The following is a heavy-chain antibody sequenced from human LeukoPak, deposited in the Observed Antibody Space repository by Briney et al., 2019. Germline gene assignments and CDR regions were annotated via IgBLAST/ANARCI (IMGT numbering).Heavy chain of an antibody. CDR1: GYTFTSYY. J-gene: IGHJ5*02. V-gene: IGHV1-46*01. Sequence: ASVKVSCKASGYTFTSYYMHWVRQAPGQGLEWMGIINPSGGSTNYAQKFQGRVTMTRDTSTSTVYMELSSLRSEDTAVYYCARDNGVVLVQGPWGQGTLVTVSS. CDR3: ARDNGVVLVQGP. CDR2: INPSGGST. D-gene: IGHD3-3*02.